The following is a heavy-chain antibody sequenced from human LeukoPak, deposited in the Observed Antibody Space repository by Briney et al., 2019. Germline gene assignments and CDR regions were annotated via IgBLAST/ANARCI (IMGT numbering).Heavy chain of an antibody. CDR3: ARVFDYGDYNYYYGMDV. V-gene: IGHV4-4*07. J-gene: IGHJ6*02. D-gene: IGHD4-17*01. CDR1: GGSISSYY. CDR2: IYTSGST. Sequence: PSETLSLTCTVSGGSISSYYWSWIRQPAGKGLEWIGRIYTSGSTNYNPSLKSRVTMSVDTSKNQFSLKLSSVTAADTAVYYCARVFDYGDYNYYYGMDVWGQGTTVTVSS.